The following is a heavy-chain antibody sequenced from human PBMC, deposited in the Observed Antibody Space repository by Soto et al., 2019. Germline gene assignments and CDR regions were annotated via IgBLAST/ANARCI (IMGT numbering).Heavy chain of an antibody. J-gene: IGHJ5*02. CDR1: GGSISSSSYY. D-gene: IGHD6-13*01. CDR2: IYYSGST. V-gene: IGHV4-39*01. CDR3: PRHSAKGNQYLFAP. Sequence: PSETLSLTCTVSGGSISSSSYYWGWIRQPPGKGLEWIGSIYYSGSTYYNPSLKSRVTISVDTSKNQFSLKLSSVTAADTAVYYCPRHSAKGNQYLFAPWRQGTLVTVSS.